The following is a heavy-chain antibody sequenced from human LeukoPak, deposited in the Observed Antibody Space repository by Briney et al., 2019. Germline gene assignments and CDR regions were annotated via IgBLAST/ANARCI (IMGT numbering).Heavy chain of an antibody. CDR3: ARNYYYDSSGYSSLDY. D-gene: IGHD3-22*01. CDR2: INPNSGGT. Sequence: VSVKVSCKASGYTFTGYYMHWVRQAPGQGLEWMGWINPNSGGTNYAQKFQGRVTMTRDTSISTAYMELSRLRSDDTAVYYCARNYYYDSSGYSSLDYWGQGTLVTVSS. CDR1: GYTFTGYY. J-gene: IGHJ4*02. V-gene: IGHV1-2*02.